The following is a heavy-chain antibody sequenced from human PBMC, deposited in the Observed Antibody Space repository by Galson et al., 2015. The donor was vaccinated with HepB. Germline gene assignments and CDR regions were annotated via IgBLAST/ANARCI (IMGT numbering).Heavy chain of an antibody. Sequence: QSGAEVKKPGESLRISCKGSGYSFTSYWISWVRQMPGKGLEWMGRIDPSDSYTNYSPSFQGHVTISADKSISTAYLQWSSLKASDTAMYYCARQIGYCSSTSCDFDYWGQGILVTVSS. V-gene: IGHV5-10-1*01. CDR2: IDPSDSYT. CDR1: GYSFTSYW. D-gene: IGHD2-2*01. CDR3: ARQIGYCSSTSCDFDY. J-gene: IGHJ4*02.